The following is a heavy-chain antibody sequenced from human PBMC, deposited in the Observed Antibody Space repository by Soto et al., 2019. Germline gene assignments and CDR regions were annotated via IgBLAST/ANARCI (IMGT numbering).Heavy chain of an antibody. CDR3: AARYGSGYRAFDY. CDR2: INPIVSMS. J-gene: IGHJ4*02. V-gene: IGHV1-69*02. D-gene: IGHD3-10*01. Sequence: QVQLVQSGPEVKKPGSSVKVSCKASGDTFSFYTINWVRQAPGLGLEWVGRINPIVSMSNYAQKFQGRVSMNADKSTSTAYMELRSLRSDDTAMYFCAARYGSGYRAFDYWGQGALVTVSS. CDR1: GDTFSFYT.